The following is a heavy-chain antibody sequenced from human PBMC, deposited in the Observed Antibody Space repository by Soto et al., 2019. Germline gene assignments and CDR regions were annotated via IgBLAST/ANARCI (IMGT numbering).Heavy chain of an antibody. CDR2: IYYSGST. CDR1: GGSISSGDYY. J-gene: IGHJ6*02. D-gene: IGHD3-16*01. Sequence: PSETLSLTCTVSGGSISSGDYYWSWIRQPPGKGLEWIGYIYYSGSTYYNPSLKSRVTISVDTSKNQFSLKLSSVTAADTAVYYCAREPAFGDYYYGMDVWGQGTTVTVS. CDR3: AREPAFGDYYYGMDV. V-gene: IGHV4-30-4*01.